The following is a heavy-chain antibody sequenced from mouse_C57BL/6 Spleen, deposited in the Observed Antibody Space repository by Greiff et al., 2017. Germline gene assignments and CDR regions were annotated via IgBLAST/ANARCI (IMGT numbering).Heavy chain of an antibody. V-gene: IGHV5-16*01. Sequence: EVHLVESEGGLVQPGSSMKLSCTASGFTFSDYYMAWVRQVPEKGLEWVANINYDGSSTYSLDSLSSRFIISRDNAKNILYLQMSSLKSKNTATYYCARELGRNFDYGGQGTTLTVSS. CDR1: GFTFSDYY. D-gene: IGHD4-1*01. CDR2: INYDGSST. CDR3: ARELGRNFDY. J-gene: IGHJ2*01.